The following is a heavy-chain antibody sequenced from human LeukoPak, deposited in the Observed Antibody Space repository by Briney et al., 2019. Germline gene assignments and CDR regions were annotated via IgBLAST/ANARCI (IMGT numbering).Heavy chain of an antibody. CDR2: IRSRGGTI. D-gene: IGHD3-22*01. J-gene: IGHJ4*02. V-gene: IGHV3-48*04. Sequence: PGGSLRLSCAASGFTFSSYSMNWVRQAPGKGLEWVSYIRSRGGTIYYADSVKGRFTISRDNAKNSLYLQMNSLRAEDTAVYYCARGYSITMIVVVSGYFDYWGQGTLVTVSS. CDR3: ARGYSITMIVVVSGYFDY. CDR1: GFTFSSYS.